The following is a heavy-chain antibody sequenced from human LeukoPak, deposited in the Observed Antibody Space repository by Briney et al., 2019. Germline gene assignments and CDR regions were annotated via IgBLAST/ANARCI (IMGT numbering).Heavy chain of an antibody. CDR1: GFTFRGYA. CDR3: ARDGGGYSFDY. D-gene: IGHD5-18*01. CDR2: ISTDGGST. Sequence: GGSLRLSCAASGFTFRGYAMHWVRPAPGKGLEYVSAISTDGGSTYYADSVKGRFTISRDNSKNTLYLQMGSLGTEDMAVYYCARDGGGYSFDYWGQGTLVTVSS. J-gene: IGHJ4*02. V-gene: IGHV3-64*02.